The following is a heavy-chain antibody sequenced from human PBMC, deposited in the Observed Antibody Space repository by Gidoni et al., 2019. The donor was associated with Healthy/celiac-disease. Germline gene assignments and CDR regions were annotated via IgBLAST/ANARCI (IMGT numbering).Heavy chain of an antibody. Sequence: VQLQESGPGLVKPSQTLSLQCTVYGGSISRGSYYWSWIRQPAGTGLGGIGRIHTSGSTNYNPSLKSRVTISVDTSKNQFSLKLSSVTAADTAVYYCARRSGDYRGFDYWGQGTLVTVSS. V-gene: IGHV4-61*02. CDR2: IHTSGST. CDR3: ARRSGDYRGFDY. J-gene: IGHJ4*02. D-gene: IGHD4-17*01. CDR1: GGSISRGSYY.